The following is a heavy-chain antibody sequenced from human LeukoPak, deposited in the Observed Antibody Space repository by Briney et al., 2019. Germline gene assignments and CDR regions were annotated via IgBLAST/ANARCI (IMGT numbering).Heavy chain of an antibody. D-gene: IGHD3-3*01. CDR3: ARWRGAQSEFVH. CDR1: GFTFSSYS. Sequence: PGGSLRLSCAASGFTFSSYSMSWVRQAPGKGLEWVAHIKQGGSETSYVDSVKGRFTVSRDNAKNSVYLQLSSLRAEDTAVYYCARWRGAQSEFVHWGQGSLVTVSS. V-gene: IGHV3-7*01. J-gene: IGHJ4*02. CDR2: IKQGGSET.